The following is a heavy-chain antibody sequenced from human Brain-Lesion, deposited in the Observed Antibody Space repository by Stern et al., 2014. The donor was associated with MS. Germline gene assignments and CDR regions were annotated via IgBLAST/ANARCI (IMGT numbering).Heavy chain of an antibody. CDR1: GGSFSGYY. V-gene: IGHV4-34*01. CDR2: SDPGGSA. D-gene: IGHD3-22*01. Sequence: QVQLQQWGAGLLKPSETLSLTCAVSGGSFSGYYWTWIRQSPEKGLELIGQSDPGGSANYNPSLKSRVPMSVDTSNTHFSLKLSSVTAADTAVYYWARGPYYFDGSGYHYWGQGTQVTVSS. CDR3: ARGPYYFDGSGYHY. J-gene: IGHJ4*02.